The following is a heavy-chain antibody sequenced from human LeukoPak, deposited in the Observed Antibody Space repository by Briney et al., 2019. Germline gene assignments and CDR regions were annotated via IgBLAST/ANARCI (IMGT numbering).Heavy chain of an antibody. J-gene: IGHJ6*03. Sequence: GGSLRLSCAASGFTFSDYSMQWVRQAPGKGLEWVSSISSSSSYIYYADSVKGRFTISRDNAKNSLYLQMNSLRAEDTAVYYCARQAVLGVATTDYYYMDVWGKGTTVTVSS. V-gene: IGHV3-21*01. D-gene: IGHD5-12*01. CDR2: ISSSSSYI. CDR3: ARQAVLGVATTDYYYMDV. CDR1: GFTFSDYS.